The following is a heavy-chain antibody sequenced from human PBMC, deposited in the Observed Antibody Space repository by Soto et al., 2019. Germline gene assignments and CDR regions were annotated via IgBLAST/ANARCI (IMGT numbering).Heavy chain of an antibody. CDR2: ISSDKSTT. CDR1: GFTFSSRW. Sequence: GGSLRLSSEASGFTFSSRWMHWVRQCPGKGLVRVSHISSDKSTTRYDDCVKGRFTIARDNAENTVYLQMNSLRAEDTFEYYCARDNAYASEVWGQGTT. V-gene: IGHV3-74*01. J-gene: IGHJ6*01. D-gene: IGHD2-2*01. CDR3: ARDNAYASEV.